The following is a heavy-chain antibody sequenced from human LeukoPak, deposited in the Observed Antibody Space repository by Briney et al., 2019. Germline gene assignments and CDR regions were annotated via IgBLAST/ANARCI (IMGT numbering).Heavy chain of an antibody. V-gene: IGHV3-74*01. Sequence: GGSLRLSCAASGFTFSDYWMHWVRDAPGKGLMWVSRIAGDGGSISYADSVKGRFTISRDNAKNSLYLQMNSLRAEDTAVYYCARGFSGSPTRDYWGQGTLVTVSS. J-gene: IGHJ4*02. CDR3: ARGFSGSPTRDY. D-gene: IGHD1-26*01. CDR1: GFTFSDYW. CDR2: IAGDGGSI.